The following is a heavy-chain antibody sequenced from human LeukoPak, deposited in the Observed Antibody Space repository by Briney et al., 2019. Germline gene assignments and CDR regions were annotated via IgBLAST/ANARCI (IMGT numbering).Heavy chain of an antibody. CDR1: GLTFSSYV. J-gene: IGHJ3*02. D-gene: IGHD2-21*01. Sequence: GGSLRLSCTASGLTFSSYVMSWVRQAPGRGLEWVSVISGSGDSTYYADSVKGRFTISRDNSKNTLYLQMNSLRAEDTAVYYCARDCGGDCRDAFDIRGQGTMVTVSS. V-gene: IGHV3-23*01. CDR3: ARDCGGDCRDAFDI. CDR2: ISGSGDST.